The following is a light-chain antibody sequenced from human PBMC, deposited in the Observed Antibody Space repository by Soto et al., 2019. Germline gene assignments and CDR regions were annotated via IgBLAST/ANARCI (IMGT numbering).Light chain of an antibody. Sequence: IQVPQYPLYLSASVGDRVPTTLQASQEITSFVAWYQQQPEKAPKLLIFATSRLQTGVPSRFSGSGSGTEFTLTISSLQPEDFATYYCLQDYNNSPTFGGGTKVDIK. CDR2: ATS. V-gene: IGKV1-9*01. CDR3: LQDYNNSPT. J-gene: IGKJ4*01. CDR1: QEITSF.